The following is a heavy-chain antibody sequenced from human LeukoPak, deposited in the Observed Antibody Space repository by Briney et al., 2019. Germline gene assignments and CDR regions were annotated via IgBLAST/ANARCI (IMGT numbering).Heavy chain of an antibody. D-gene: IGHD3-3*01. CDR1: GASSSSYY. CDR2: IYYSGST. Sequence: PSETLSLTCGVYGASSSSYYWSWIRQPPGKGLEWIGYIYYSGSTNYNPSLKSRVTISVDTSKNQFSLKLSSVTAADTAVYYCARAPPVGEDYYYYYYMDVWGKGTTVTVSS. CDR3: ARAPPVGEDYYYYYYMDV. J-gene: IGHJ6*03. V-gene: IGHV4-59*01.